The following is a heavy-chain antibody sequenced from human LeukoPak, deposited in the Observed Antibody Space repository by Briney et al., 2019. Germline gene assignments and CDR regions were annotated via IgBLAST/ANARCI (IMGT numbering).Heavy chain of an antibody. CDR3: ARAIQTYFDY. D-gene: IGHD5-18*01. CDR1: GYTFTSYA. Sequence: GASVKVSCKASGYTFTSYAMHWVRQAPGQRLEWMGWINAGNGNTKYSQEFQGRVTVTRDTSASTAYTELSSLRSEDMAVYYCARAIQTYFDYWGQGTLVTVSS. V-gene: IGHV1-3*03. J-gene: IGHJ4*02. CDR2: INAGNGNT.